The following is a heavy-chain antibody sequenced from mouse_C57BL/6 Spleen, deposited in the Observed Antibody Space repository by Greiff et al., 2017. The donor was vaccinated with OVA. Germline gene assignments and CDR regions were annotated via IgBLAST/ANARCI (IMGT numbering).Heavy chain of an antibody. CDR1: GYAFSSSW. V-gene: IGHV1-82*01. Sequence: VQLVESGPELVKPGASVKISCKASGYAFSSSWMNWVKQRPGKGLEWIGRIYPGDGDTNYNGKFKGKATLTADKSSSTAYMQLSSLTSEDSAVYFCARYDYGRAYWGQGTLVTVSA. CDR2: IYPGDGDT. D-gene: IGHD2-4*01. CDR3: ARYDYGRAY. J-gene: IGHJ3*01.